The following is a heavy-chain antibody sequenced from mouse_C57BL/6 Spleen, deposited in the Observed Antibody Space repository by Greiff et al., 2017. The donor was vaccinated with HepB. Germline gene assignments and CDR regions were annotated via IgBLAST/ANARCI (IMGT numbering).Heavy chain of an antibody. J-gene: IGHJ1*03. Sequence: QVQLKQPGAELVKPGASVKLSCKASGYTFTSYWMHWVKQRPGQGLEWIGMIHPNSGSTNYNEKFKSKATLTVDKSSSTAYMQLSSLTSEDSAVYYCARSRDGDWYFDVWGTGTTVTVSS. D-gene: IGHD1-1*01. CDR1: GYTFTSYW. CDR2: IHPNSGST. V-gene: IGHV1-64*01. CDR3: ARSRDGDWYFDV.